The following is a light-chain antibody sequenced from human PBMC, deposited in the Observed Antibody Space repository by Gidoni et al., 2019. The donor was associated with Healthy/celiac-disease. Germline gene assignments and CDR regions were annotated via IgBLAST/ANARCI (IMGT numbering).Light chain of an antibody. Sequence: EIVLTQSPGTLSLSPGERATLSCRASQSVSSSYLAWYQQKPGQAPRLLISGASSRATGIPARFRGSGSGTDFTLTISRLEPEDFAVYYCQQYGSSPLTFXPXTKVXIK. V-gene: IGKV3-20*01. CDR2: GAS. CDR3: QQYGSSPLT. J-gene: IGKJ3*01. CDR1: QSVSSSY.